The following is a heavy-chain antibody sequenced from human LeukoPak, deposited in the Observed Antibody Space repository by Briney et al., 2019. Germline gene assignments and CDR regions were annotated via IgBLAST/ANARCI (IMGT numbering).Heavy chain of an antibody. D-gene: IGHD5-18*01. V-gene: IGHV3-30*04. CDR3: ARAARYSYGYSDY. Sequence: GGSLRLSCAASGFTFSNYALHWVRQAPGKGLEWVAVISYDGSNKFYADSVKGRFTISRDNAKNSLYLQMNSLRAEDTAVYYCARAARYSYGYSDYWGQGTLVTVSS. CDR2: ISYDGSNK. J-gene: IGHJ4*02. CDR1: GFTFSNYA.